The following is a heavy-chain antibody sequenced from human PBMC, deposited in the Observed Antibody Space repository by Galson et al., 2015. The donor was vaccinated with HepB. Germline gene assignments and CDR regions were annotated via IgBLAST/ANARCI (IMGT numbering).Heavy chain of an antibody. J-gene: IGHJ4*02. Sequence: SLRLSCAASGFIFGDHAMHWIRQAPGKGLEWISGMSWNSNDIGYADSVKGRFTISRDNAKNSLFLQMDSLRAEDTAFYYCARDVSNYYDTSGYPFDYWGQGTLVTVSS. CDR3: ARDVSNYYDTSGYPFDY. V-gene: IGHV3-9*01. D-gene: IGHD3-22*01. CDR2: MSWNSNDI. CDR1: GFIFGDHA.